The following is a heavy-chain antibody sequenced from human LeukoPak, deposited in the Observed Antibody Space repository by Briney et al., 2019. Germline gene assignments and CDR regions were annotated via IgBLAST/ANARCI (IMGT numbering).Heavy chain of an antibody. CDR2: ISGSGGST. J-gene: IGHJ4*02. CDR3: AKDTHYYDSSGYYDVFDY. D-gene: IGHD3-22*01. V-gene: IGHV3-23*01. CDR1: GFTFSNAW. Sequence: GGSLRLSCTASGFTFSNAWMSWVRQAPGKGLEWVSAISGSGGSTYYADSVKGRFTISRDNSKNTLYLQMNSLRAEDTAVYYCAKDTHYYDSSGYYDVFDYWGQGTLVTVSS.